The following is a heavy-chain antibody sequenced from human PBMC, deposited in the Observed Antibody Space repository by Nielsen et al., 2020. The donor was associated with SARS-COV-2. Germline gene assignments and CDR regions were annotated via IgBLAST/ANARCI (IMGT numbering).Heavy chain of an antibody. V-gene: IGHV4-34*01. CDR1: GGSFSGYY. Sequence: SETLSLTCAVYGGSFSGYYWSWIRQPPGKGLEWIGEINHSGSTNYNPSLKSRVTISVDTSKNQFSLKLSSVTAADTAVYYCARETQYSSSSYFDYWGQGTLVTVSS. J-gene: IGHJ4*02. CDR3: ARETQYSSSSYFDY. D-gene: IGHD6-6*01. CDR2: INHSGST.